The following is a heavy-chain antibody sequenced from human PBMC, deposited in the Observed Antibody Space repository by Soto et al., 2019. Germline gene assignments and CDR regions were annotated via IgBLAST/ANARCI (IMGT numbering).Heavy chain of an antibody. CDR1: GDSISSYY. Sequence: QVQLQESGPRLVKPSETLSLTYSVSGDSISSYYWSWIRQPPGKGLEWIGYIYYSGSTNYNPSFKSRVTISVDTPKNQFSLKLTSVTAADTAVYYCARGVATIGPWGQGTLVTVSS. J-gene: IGHJ5*02. D-gene: IGHD5-12*01. V-gene: IGHV4-59*01. CDR3: ARGVATIGP. CDR2: IYYSGST.